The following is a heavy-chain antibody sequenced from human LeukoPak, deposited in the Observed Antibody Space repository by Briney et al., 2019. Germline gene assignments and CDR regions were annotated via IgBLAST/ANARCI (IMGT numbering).Heavy chain of an antibody. D-gene: IGHD3-22*01. CDR1: GYTFTSYG. J-gene: IGHJ4*02. CDR3: ARFDSSGYYFY. Sequence: RASVKVSCKASGYTFTSYGISWVRQPPGQGLEWMGWISAYNGNTNYAQKLQGRVTMTTDTSTSTAYMELRSLRSDDTAVYYCARFDSSGYYFYWGQGTLVTVSS. CDR2: ISAYNGNT. V-gene: IGHV1-18*01.